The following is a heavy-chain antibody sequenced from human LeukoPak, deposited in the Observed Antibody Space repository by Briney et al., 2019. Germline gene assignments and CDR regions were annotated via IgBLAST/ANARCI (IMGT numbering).Heavy chain of an antibody. Sequence: PSETLSLTCAVYGGSFSGYYWSWIRQPPGKGLEWIGEINHSGSTNYNPSLKSRVTISVDTSKNQFSLKLSSVTAADTAVYHCARAVGYCSGGSCQRAYYYYYGMDVWGQGTTVTVSS. CDR3: ARAVGYCSGGSCQRAYYYYYGMDV. D-gene: IGHD2-15*01. CDR2: INHSGST. V-gene: IGHV4-34*01. J-gene: IGHJ6*02. CDR1: GGSFSGYY.